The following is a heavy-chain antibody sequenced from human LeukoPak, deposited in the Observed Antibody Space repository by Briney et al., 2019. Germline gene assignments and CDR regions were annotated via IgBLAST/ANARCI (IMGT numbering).Heavy chain of an antibody. CDR1: GFTFIEHY. CDR3: ARVRRGDYYYMDV. CDR2: SGNTANTYTT. J-gene: IGHJ6*03. V-gene: IGHV3-72*01. Sequence: GGSLRLSCAATGFTFIEHYLDSVGQAPGKGLEWVGRSGNTANTYTTKYAASVKGRFTISRDDSKNSLYLQMNSLKTEDTAVYHCARVRRGDYYYMDVWGKGTTVIVSS. D-gene: IGHD1-26*01.